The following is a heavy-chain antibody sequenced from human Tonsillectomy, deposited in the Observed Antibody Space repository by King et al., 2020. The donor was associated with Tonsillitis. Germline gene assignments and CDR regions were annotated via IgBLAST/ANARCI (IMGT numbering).Heavy chain of an antibody. CDR3: ARDGGYSGYHWALDS. CDR1: RFTFSGYT. D-gene: IGHD5-12*01. CDR2: ISGSTTYI. Sequence: VQLVESGGGLVKPGGSLRLSCAASRFTFSGYTMNWVRQAPGKGLEWVSSISGSTTYIYYADSVKGRFTIYRDNAKNSLYLQMNSLRAEDTAVYYCARDGGYSGYHWALDSWGQGTLVTVSS. J-gene: IGHJ4*02. V-gene: IGHV3-21*01.